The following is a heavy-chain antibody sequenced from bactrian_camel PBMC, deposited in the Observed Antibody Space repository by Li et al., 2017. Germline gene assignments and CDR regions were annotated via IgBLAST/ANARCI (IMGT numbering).Heavy chain of an antibody. D-gene: IGHD6*01. CDR3: AEGRGSRGEHCYSLNY. Sequence: HVQLVESGGGSVQAGESLRLSCRASAYGNNCMGWFRQAPGKEREGVALIHIGGRDRYYADTVKGRFTISQDSARNTVYLQMNNLQPEDTATYYCAEGRGSRGEHCYSLNYWGQGTQVTVS. J-gene: IGHJ4*01. CDR2: IHIGGRDR. V-gene: IGHV3S54*01. CDR1: AYGNNC.